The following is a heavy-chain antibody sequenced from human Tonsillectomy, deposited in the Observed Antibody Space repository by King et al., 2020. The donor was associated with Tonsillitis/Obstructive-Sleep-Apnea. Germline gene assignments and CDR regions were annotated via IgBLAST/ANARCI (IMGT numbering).Heavy chain of an antibody. CDR1: GFTFSSYG. CDR2: ISYGGSNK. J-gene: IGHJ6*02. V-gene: IGHV3-30*18. Sequence: VQLVESGGGVVQPGRSLRLSCAASGFTFSSYGMHWVRQAPGKGLEWVAVISYGGSNKYYADSVKGRFTISRDNSKNTLYLQMNSLRAEGTAVYYCANERGERSYHFYYYVLGVWGQGTTVTVSS. CDR3: ANERGERSYHFYYYVLGV. D-gene: IGHD3-16*02.